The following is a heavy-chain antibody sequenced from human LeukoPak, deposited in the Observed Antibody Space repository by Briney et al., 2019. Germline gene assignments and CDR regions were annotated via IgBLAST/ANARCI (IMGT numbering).Heavy chain of an antibody. Sequence: PGGSLRLSCAASGFTFSSYAMSWVRQAPGKGLEWVSAISGSGGSTYYADSVKGRFTISRDNPKNTLYLQMNSLRAEDTAVYYCAGGTYYYDSSGGYFDYWGQGTLVTVSS. D-gene: IGHD3-22*01. CDR1: GFTFSSYA. CDR3: AGGTYYYDSSGGYFDY. J-gene: IGHJ4*02. V-gene: IGHV3-23*01. CDR2: ISGSGGST.